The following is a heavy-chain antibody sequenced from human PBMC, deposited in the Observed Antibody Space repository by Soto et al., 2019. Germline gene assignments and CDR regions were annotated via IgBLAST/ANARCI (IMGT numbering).Heavy chain of an antibody. CDR1: GFTFSTYG. V-gene: IGHV3-33*01. J-gene: IGHJ4*02. CDR2: TWYDGSNR. CDR3: ARWPHCSGGSCYHLDY. D-gene: IGHD2-15*01. Sequence: QVQLVESGGGVVQPGRSLRLSCAASGFTFSTYGMHWVRQAPGKGLEWVAVTWYDGSNRYYADSVKGRFTISRDNSKNTLYLQMNSLRAEDTAVYYCARWPHCSGGSCYHLDYWGQGTLVTVSS.